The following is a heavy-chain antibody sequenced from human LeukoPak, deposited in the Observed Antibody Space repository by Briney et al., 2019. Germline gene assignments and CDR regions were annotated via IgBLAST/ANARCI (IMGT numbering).Heavy chain of an antibody. CDR2: RNPNSGNT. J-gene: IGHJ1*01. CDR3: ARGGPRVGYFQH. Sequence: ASVKVSCKASGYTFTSYDINWVRQATGQGLEWMGWRNPNSGNTGYAQKFQGRVTMTRNTSISTAYMELSSLRSEDTAVYYCARGGPRVGYFQHWGQGTLVTVSS. CDR1: GYTFTSYD. V-gene: IGHV1-8*01.